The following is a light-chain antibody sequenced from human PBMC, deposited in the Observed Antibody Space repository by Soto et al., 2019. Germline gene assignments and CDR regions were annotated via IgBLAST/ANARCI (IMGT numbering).Light chain of an antibody. Sequence: DTQLTQSPSTLAASVGDRVTITCRASQGISGWLAWYQQKPGKAPRLLIYEASTLEGGVPSRFSGSGSGTEFTLTISSLQPDDFATYFCQQHNDYWTFGQGTRVEIK. J-gene: IGKJ1*01. CDR1: QGISGW. V-gene: IGKV1-5*01. CDR3: QQHNDYWT. CDR2: EAS.